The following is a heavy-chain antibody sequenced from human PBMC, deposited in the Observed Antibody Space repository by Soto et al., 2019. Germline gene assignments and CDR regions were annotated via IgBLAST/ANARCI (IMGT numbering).Heavy chain of an antibody. V-gene: IGHV4-31*03. J-gene: IGHJ6*02. CDR2: IYYSGST. CDR3: ARDGVSPYYYGMDV. CDR1: GGSISSGGYY. Sequence: SETLSLTCTVSGGSISSGGYYWSWIRQHPGKGLEWIGYIYYSGSTYYNPSLKSRVTISVDTSKNQFSLKLSSVTAADTAVYYCARDGVSPYYYGMDVCGQRTTVTVSS.